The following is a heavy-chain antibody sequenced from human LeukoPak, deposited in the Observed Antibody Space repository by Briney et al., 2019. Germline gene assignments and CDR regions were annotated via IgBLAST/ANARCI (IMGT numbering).Heavy chain of an antibody. D-gene: IGHD3-22*01. CDR2: ISAYNGNT. V-gene: IGHV1-18*01. Sequence: ASVKVSCKASGYTFTSYGISWVRQAPGQGLEWMGWISAYNGNTNYAQKLQGRVTMTTDTSTSTAYMELRSLRSDDTAVYYCARACTYYYDSSGYYYVCYYGMDVWGQGTTVTVSS. CDR3: ARACTYYYDSSGYYYVCYYGMDV. CDR1: GYTFTSYG. J-gene: IGHJ6*02.